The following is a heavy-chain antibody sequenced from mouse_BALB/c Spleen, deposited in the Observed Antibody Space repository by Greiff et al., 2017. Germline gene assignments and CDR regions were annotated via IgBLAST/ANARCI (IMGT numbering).Heavy chain of an antibody. J-gene: IGHJ3*01. V-gene: IGHV1S29*02. CDR2: IYPYNGGT. CDR3: ARERTPAFAY. CDR1: GYTFTDYN. Sequence: EVQLLQSGPELVQPGASVKISCTASGYTFTDYNMHWVKQSHGKSLEWIGYIYPYNGGTGYNQKFKSKATLTVDNSSSAAYMELRSLTSEDSAVYYCARERTPAFAYWGQGTLVTVSA.